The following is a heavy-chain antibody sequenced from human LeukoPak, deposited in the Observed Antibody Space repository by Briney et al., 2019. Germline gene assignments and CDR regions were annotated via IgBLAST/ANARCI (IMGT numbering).Heavy chain of an antibody. CDR2: ISSSAATT. CDR3: ARDRGYTVTTVGY. V-gene: IGHV3-11*04. Sequence: GGSLRLSCVTSGFRFSDYYMMWIRQAPGKGPEWVSHISSSAATTLYADSVKGRFTVSRDNSKNSLYLEMTSLRAEDTAVYYCARDRGYTVTTVGYWGQGTLVTVS. J-gene: IGHJ4*02. D-gene: IGHD4-17*01. CDR1: GFRFSDYY.